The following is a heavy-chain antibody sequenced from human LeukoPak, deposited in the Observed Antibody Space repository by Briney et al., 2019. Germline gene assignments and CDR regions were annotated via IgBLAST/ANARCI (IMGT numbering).Heavy chain of an antibody. CDR2: INAGNGNT. CDR1: GYTFTSYA. D-gene: IGHD6-13*01. Sequence: EASVKVSCKASGYTFTSYAMHWVRQAPGQRLEWMGWINAGNGNTKYSQKFQGRVTITRDTSASTAYMELSSLRSEDTAVYYCARDQSGIAAAGPRQLYGMDVWGQGTTVTVSS. V-gene: IGHV1-3*01. CDR3: ARDQSGIAAAGPRQLYGMDV. J-gene: IGHJ6*02.